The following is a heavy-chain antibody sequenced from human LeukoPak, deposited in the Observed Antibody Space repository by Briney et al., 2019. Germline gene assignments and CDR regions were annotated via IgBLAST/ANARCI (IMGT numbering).Heavy chain of an antibody. Sequence: PGGSLRLSCAASGFTFSSYSMNWVRQAPGKGLEWVSAISGSGGSTYYADSVKGRFTISRDNSKNTLYLQMNSLRAEDTAVYYCARCSDEYQLHIDYWGQGTLVTVSS. CDR3: ARCSDEYQLHIDY. CDR2: ISGSGGST. V-gene: IGHV3-23*01. CDR1: GFTFSSYS. D-gene: IGHD2-2*01. J-gene: IGHJ4*02.